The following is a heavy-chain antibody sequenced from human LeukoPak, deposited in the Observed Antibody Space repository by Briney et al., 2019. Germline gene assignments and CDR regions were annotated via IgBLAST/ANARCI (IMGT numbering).Heavy chain of an antibody. V-gene: IGHV4-39*07. CDR1: GGSISSSSHY. Sequence: SETLSLTCTVSGGSISSSSHYWGWIRQPPGKGLEWIGSMYYRGSTYYNPSLKSRVTISVDTSKNQFSLKLSSVTAADTAVYYCARTGPYDFWSGYHYYYYYMDVWGKGTTVTVS. CDR2: MYYRGST. J-gene: IGHJ6*03. D-gene: IGHD3-3*01. CDR3: ARTGPYDFWSGYHYYYYYMDV.